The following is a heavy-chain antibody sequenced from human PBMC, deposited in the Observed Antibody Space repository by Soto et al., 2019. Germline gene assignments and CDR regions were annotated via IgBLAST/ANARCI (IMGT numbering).Heavy chain of an antibody. CDR2: ISSATTTI. CDR1: GVTFSGYS. Sequence: GGSVRLYCAASGVTFSGYSMNWVSQAPGKGVAWVSYISSATTTIYYADSVKGRFTISRDNAKNTLYLQMNSLRADDTGVYYCARGLSAARPNPDFWSQGTQVT. D-gene: IGHD6-13*01. J-gene: IGHJ1*01. CDR3: ARGLSAARPNPDF. V-gene: IGHV3-48*01.